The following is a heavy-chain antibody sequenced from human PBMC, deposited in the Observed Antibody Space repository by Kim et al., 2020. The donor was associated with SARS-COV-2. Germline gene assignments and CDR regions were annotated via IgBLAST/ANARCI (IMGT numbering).Heavy chain of an antibody. Sequence: GGSLRLSCAASGFTFSSYSMNWVRQAPGKGLEWVSSISSSSSYIYYADSVKGRFTISRDNAKNSLYLQMNSLRAEDTAVYYCARDKSTVTKVDAFDIWGQGTMVTVSS. V-gene: IGHV3-21*01. CDR1: GFTFSSYS. CDR3: ARDKSTVTKVDAFDI. D-gene: IGHD4-17*01. CDR2: ISSSSSYI. J-gene: IGHJ3*02.